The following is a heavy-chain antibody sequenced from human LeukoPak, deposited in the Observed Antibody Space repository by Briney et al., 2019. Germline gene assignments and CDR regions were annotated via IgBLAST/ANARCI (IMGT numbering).Heavy chain of an antibody. D-gene: IGHD1-1*01. Sequence: WGSLTLTCTISGFTFDDFGLSWVRQAPGKGLEWVSSINWNGSITPYADSVRGRFTISRDNDKNSLYLQMKSLKVEDTALYYCTRDETGIDYWGRGTPVTVSS. J-gene: IGHJ4*02. V-gene: IGHV3-20*04. CDR3: TRDETGIDY. CDR2: INWNGSIT. CDR1: GFTFDDFG.